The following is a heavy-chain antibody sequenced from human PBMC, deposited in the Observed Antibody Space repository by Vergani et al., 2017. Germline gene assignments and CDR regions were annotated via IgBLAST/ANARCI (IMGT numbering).Heavy chain of an antibody. V-gene: IGHV3-23*01. CDR1: GFTFNHYA. Sequence: EVQLLESGGDLVQPGGSLRLSCAASGFTFNHYAMNWVRQAPGKGLEWVSGISGSGGSTYYAGSVKGRFTISRDNAKNSLYLQMNSLRAEDTAVYYCARDHVVVRGVIGFGMDVWGQGTTVTVSS. D-gene: IGHD3-10*01. CDR3: ARDHVVVRGVIGFGMDV. CDR2: ISGSGGST. J-gene: IGHJ6*02.